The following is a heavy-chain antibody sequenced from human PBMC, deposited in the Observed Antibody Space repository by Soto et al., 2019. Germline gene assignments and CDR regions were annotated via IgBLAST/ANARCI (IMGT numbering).Heavy chain of an antibody. D-gene: IGHD2-21*02. CDR3: ARGGDWKFDY. J-gene: IGHJ4*02. CDR1: GDSISRNY. Sequence: SETLSLTCTVSGDSISRNYWNWIRQPPGKELEWIGEIYDSRRTNYSPSLKSRITMSVEKSKNQFSLTVSSVTAADTAVYYCARGGDWKFDYWGQGSLVTVSS. V-gene: IGHV4-59*12. CDR2: IYDSRRT.